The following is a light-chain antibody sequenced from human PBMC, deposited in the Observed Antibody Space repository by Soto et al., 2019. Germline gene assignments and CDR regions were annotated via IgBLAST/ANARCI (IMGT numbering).Light chain of an antibody. J-gene: IGLJ1*01. CDR1: SSTIGAGYD. V-gene: IGLV1-40*01. Sequence: QSVLTQPPSVSGAPGQRVTISCTGSSSTIGAGYDVHWYQQLPGTAPKLLIYGNSNRPSGVPDRFSGSKSGTSASLAITGLQAEDEDEYYCQSYDSSLSGYVFGTGTKVTVL. CDR2: GNS. CDR3: QSYDSSLSGYV.